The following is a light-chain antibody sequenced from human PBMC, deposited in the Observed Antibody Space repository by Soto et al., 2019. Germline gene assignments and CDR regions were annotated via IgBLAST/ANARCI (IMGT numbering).Light chain of an antibody. V-gene: IGLV2-14*01. CDR3: SSYTSSSTYV. CDR2: EVS. CDR1: STDVGGYNY. J-gene: IGLJ1*01. Sequence: QSVLTQPASVSGSPGQSITISCTGSSTDVGGYNYVSWYQQHPGKAPKVMIYEVSNRPSGVSSRFSGSKSGNTASLTISGLQAEDEADYYGSSYTSSSTYVFGTGTKGTVL.